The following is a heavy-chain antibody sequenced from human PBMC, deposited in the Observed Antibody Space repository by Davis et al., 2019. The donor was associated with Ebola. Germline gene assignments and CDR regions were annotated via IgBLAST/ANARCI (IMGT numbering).Heavy chain of an antibody. D-gene: IGHD3-16*01. V-gene: IGHV3-53*04. CDR1: GFTFSSYW. J-gene: IGHJ4*02. CDR3: AGGAGGFDY. Sequence: GGSLRLSCAASGFTFSSYWMSWVRQAPGKGLEWVSVIYSGGSTYYADSVKGRFTISRHNSKNTLYLQMNSLRAEDTAGYYCAGGAGGFDYWGQGTLVTVSS. CDR2: IYSGGST.